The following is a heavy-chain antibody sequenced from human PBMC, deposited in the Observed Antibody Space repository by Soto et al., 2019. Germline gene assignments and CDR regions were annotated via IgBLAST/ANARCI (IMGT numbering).Heavy chain of an antibody. CDR1: GFTFSSYS. Sequence: EVQLVESGGGLVQPGGSLRLSCAASGFTFSSYSMNWVRQAPGKGPEWVSYINSSSSTIYYADSWKGRFTIPRDNAKNALYLQMNSLRSEDTAVYYCARHPERIAEIGWFDPCGQGTLGTVSS. V-gene: IGHV3-48*01. CDR2: INSSSSTI. J-gene: IGHJ5*02. CDR3: ARHPERIAEIGWFDP. D-gene: IGHD6-13*01.